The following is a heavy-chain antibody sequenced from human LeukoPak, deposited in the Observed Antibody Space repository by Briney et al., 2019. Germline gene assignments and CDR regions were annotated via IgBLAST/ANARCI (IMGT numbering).Heavy chain of an antibody. Sequence: GGSLRLSCAVSGFTFSSYWMTWVRQAPGKGLEYVSAISSNGGSTYYANSVKGRFTISRDNSKNTLYLQMGSLRAEDMAVYYCARSGDGSGSYYNSEDNWFDPWGQGTLVTVSS. V-gene: IGHV3-64*01. CDR3: ARSGDGSGSYYNSEDNWFDP. J-gene: IGHJ5*02. CDR1: GFTFSSYW. CDR2: ISSNGGST. D-gene: IGHD3-10*01.